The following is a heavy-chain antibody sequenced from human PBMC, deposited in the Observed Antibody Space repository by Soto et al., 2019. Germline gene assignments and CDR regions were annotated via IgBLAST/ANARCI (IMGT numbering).Heavy chain of an antibody. V-gene: IGHV4-4*02. CDR1: GASISSGNW. J-gene: IGHJ4*02. D-gene: IGHD1-26*01. Sequence: QVQLQESGPGLVKPSGTLSLTCAVSGASISSGNWWTWVRQPPGKGLEWIGEIYHSGSTTYNPSLKSRVTISVDKSKNQFSLRLSSVTAADTAVYYCGREGVGDGSIDYWGQGTLVTVSS. CDR2: IYHSGST. CDR3: GREGVGDGSIDY.